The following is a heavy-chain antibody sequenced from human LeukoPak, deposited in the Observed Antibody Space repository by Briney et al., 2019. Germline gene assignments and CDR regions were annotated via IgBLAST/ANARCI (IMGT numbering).Heavy chain of an antibody. CDR2: IYHSGIT. D-gene: IGHD1-26*01. CDR3: AGEEVYGGSYRSDP. J-gene: IGHJ5*02. CDR1: GGSISSSNW. Sequence: SGTLSLTCAVSGGSISSSNWWSCVRQPAGKGLEWIGEIYHSGITNYNPSLKSRVTISVDKSKNQFSLKLSSVTAADTAVYYCAGEEVYGGSYRSDPWGQGTLVTVSS. V-gene: IGHV4-4*02.